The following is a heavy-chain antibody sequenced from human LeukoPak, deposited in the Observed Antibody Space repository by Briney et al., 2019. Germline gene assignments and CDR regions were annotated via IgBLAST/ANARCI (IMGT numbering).Heavy chain of an antibody. CDR3: AKSDGTIMGASSSRFDC. D-gene: IGHD1-26*01. CDR1: GYTFTGYY. CDR2: INPNSGGA. Sequence: ASVKVSCKASGYTFTGYYMHWVRQAPGQGLEWMGRINPNSGGANYAQKFQGRVTMTRDTSISTAYMELSRLRSDDTAVYYCAKSDGTIMGASSSRFDCWGQGTLVTVSS. J-gene: IGHJ4*02. V-gene: IGHV1-2*06.